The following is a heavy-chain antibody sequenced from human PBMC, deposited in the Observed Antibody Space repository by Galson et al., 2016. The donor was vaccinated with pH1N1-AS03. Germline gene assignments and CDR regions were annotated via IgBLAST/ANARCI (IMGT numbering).Heavy chain of an antibody. J-gene: IGHJ6*03. V-gene: IGHV3-7*04. Sequence: SLRLSCAASGFTFSSYWMSWVRQAPGKGLEWVANIKEDGSEKYYVDSVKGRFTISRDTGKNSLYLQMNSLRAEDSAVYFCARAGIAASYFHYYYLDVWGKGATVTVSS. CDR2: IKEDGSEK. CDR3: ARAGIAASYFHYYYLDV. D-gene: IGHD6-25*01. CDR1: GFTFSSYW.